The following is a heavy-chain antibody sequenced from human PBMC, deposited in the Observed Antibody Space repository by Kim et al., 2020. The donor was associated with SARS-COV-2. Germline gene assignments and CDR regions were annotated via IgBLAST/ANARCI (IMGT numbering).Heavy chain of an antibody. CDR2: IYYSGST. D-gene: IGHD3-9*01. CDR3: ARERTVIFVGMDV. V-gene: IGHV4-39*07. Sequence: SGTLSLTCTVSGGSISSSSYYWGWIRQPPGKGLEWIGSIYYSGSTYYNPSLKSRVTISVDTSKNQFSLKLSSVTAADTAVYYCARERTVIFVGMDVWGQGTTVTVSS. CDR1: GGSISSSSYY. J-gene: IGHJ6*02.